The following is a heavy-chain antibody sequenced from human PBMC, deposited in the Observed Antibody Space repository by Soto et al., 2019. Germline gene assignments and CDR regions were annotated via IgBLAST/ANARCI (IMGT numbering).Heavy chain of an antibody. Sequence: QVLLQESGPGPVQPSGTLPLSCAVSGGSISSNYFWGWVRQPPGKGLEWVGDISHSGSVNYNPSLKSRVTISIDKSKNQFSLKLNSVTAADTAVYYCARSFGWYAIDYWGQGTLVIVSS. CDR3: ARSFGWYAIDY. V-gene: IGHV4-4*02. D-gene: IGHD6-19*01. CDR1: GGSISSNYF. CDR2: ISHSGSV. J-gene: IGHJ4*02.